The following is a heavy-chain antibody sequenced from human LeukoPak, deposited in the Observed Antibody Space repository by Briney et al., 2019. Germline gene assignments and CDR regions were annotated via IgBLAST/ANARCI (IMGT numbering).Heavy chain of an antibody. CDR1: GGSISSYY. Sequence: SETLSLTCTVSGGSISSYYWSWIRQPPGKGLEWIGYIYYSGSTNYNPSLKSRVTISVDTSKNQFSLKLSSVTAEDTAVYYCARPTVVTSNWFDPWGQGTLVTVSS. CDR3: ARPTVVTSNWFDP. CDR2: IYYSGST. V-gene: IGHV4-59*01. J-gene: IGHJ5*02. D-gene: IGHD4-23*01.